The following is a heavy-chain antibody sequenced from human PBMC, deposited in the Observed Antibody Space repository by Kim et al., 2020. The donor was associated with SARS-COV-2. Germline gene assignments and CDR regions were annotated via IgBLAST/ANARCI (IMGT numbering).Heavy chain of an antibody. CDR2: IYSGGST. Sequence: GGSLRLSCAASGFTVSSNYMSWVRQAPGKGLEWVSVIYSGGSTYYADSVKGRFTISRDNSKNTLYLQMNSPRAEDTAVYYCAREIAVLGWFDPWGQGTLVTVSS. D-gene: IGHD6-19*01. CDR3: AREIAVLGWFDP. J-gene: IGHJ5*02. V-gene: IGHV3-53*01. CDR1: GFTVSSNY.